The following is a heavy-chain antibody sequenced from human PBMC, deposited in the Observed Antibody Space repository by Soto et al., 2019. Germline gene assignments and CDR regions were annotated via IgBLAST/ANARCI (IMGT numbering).Heavy chain of an antibody. D-gene: IGHD1-26*01. Sequence: GGSLRLSCAASGFTFSSYAMSWVRQAPGKGLEWVSAISGSGGSTYYADSVKGRFTISRDNSKNTLYLQMNSLRAEDTAVYYCARLKGGQPGAQILDAFDIWGQGTMVTVSS. CDR3: ARLKGGQPGAQILDAFDI. CDR2: ISGSGGST. J-gene: IGHJ3*02. V-gene: IGHV3-23*01. CDR1: GFTFSSYA.